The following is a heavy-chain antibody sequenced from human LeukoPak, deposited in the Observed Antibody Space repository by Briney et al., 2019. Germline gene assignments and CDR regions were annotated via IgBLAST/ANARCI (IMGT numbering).Heavy chain of an antibody. V-gene: IGHV3-30*18. CDR2: ISYDGSNK. Sequence: GGSLRLSCAASGFTFSSYGMHWVRQAPGKGLEWVAVISYDGSNKYYADSVKGRFTISRDNSKNTLYLQMNSLRAEDTAVYYCAKGREDYYDSSGYYPLLDWGQGTLVTVSS. CDR1: GFTFSSYG. J-gene: IGHJ4*02. CDR3: AKGREDYYDSSGYYPLLD. D-gene: IGHD3-22*01.